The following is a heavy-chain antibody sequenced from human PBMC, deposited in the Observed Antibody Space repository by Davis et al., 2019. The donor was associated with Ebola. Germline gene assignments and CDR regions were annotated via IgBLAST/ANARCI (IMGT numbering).Heavy chain of an antibody. CDR3: ARAPSSSDWEEEYFQH. D-gene: IGHD6-19*01. CDR2: INTNTGTP. J-gene: IGHJ1*01. Sequence: AASVKVSCKASGYSFTNHFINWVRQAPGQGLEWMGWINTNTGTPTFAQDFTGRFDFSLDTSVNTAYLQIISLKAEDTAVYYCARAPSSSDWEEEYFQHWGQGTLVTVSS. V-gene: IGHV7-4-1*02. CDR1: GYSFTNHF.